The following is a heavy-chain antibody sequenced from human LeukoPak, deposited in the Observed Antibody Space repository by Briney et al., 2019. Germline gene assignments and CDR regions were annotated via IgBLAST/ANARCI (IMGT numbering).Heavy chain of an antibody. Sequence: GASVKVSCKASGYTFTGYYMHWVRQAPGQGLEWMGWINPNSGGTNYAQKFQGRVTMTEDTATDIAYMELSSLTSEDTAVYYCATGPSLLEWFDYDYWGQGTLVTVSS. D-gene: IGHD3-3*01. V-gene: IGHV1-2*02. CDR1: GYTFTGYY. CDR2: INPNSGGT. J-gene: IGHJ4*02. CDR3: ATGPSLLEWFDYDY.